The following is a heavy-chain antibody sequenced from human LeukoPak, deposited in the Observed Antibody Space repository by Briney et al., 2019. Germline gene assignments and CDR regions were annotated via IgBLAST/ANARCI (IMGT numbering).Heavy chain of an antibody. Sequence: GGSLRLSCAASGFTFSSYSINWVRQAPGKGLEWVSSISSSSSYIYYADSVKGRFTISRDNAKNSLYLQMNSLRAEDTAVYYCARDVDVRAFDIWGQGTMVTVSS. CDR1: GFTFSSYS. V-gene: IGHV3-21*01. CDR2: ISSSSSYI. J-gene: IGHJ3*02. D-gene: IGHD3/OR15-3a*01. CDR3: ARDVDVRAFDI.